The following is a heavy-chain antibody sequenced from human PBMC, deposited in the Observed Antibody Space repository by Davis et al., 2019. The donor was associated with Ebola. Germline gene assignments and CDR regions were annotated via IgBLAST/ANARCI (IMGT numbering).Heavy chain of an antibody. CDR3: ARERVAALGNWFDP. Sequence: PGGSLRLSCAASGFTFSTFEMDWVRQAPGKGLEGIAYISASGTTIHYADSVKGRFTISRENAKNSLFLQMNSLRVDDTAVYYCARERVAALGNWFDPLGQGTRVTVPS. D-gene: IGHD3-10*01. CDR2: ISASGTTI. CDR1: GFTFSTFE. V-gene: IGHV3-48*03. J-gene: IGHJ5*02.